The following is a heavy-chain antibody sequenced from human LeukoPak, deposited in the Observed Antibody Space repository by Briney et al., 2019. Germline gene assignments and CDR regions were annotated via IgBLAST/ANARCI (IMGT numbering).Heavy chain of an antibody. CDR1: GGSISSGDYY. CDR3: ARAIASSGSRLFDY. V-gene: IGHV4-30-4*01. D-gene: IGHD3-10*01. CDR2: IYYSGST. J-gene: IGHJ4*02. Sequence: SETLSLTCTVSGGSISSGDYYWSWIRQPPGKGLEWIGCIYYSGSTYYTPSLKSRVTISLDTSKNQFSLRLSSVTAADTAVYYCARAIASSGSRLFDYWGQGTLVTVSS.